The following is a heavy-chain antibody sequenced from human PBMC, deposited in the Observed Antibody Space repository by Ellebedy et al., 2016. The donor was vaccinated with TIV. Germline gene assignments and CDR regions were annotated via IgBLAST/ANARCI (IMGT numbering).Heavy chain of an antibody. CDR3: ARERDYYFYMDV. CDR2: TGNKPNSYTT. V-gene: IGHV3-72*01. Sequence: GESLKISXAASGLTFNDHYMDWVRQAPGKGLEWVGRTGNKPNSYTTVYAASVQGRFTISRDSSKNSLYLQMNSLKTEDTAVYYCARERDYYFYMDVWGKGTTVTVSS. J-gene: IGHJ6*03. CDR1: GLTFNDHY.